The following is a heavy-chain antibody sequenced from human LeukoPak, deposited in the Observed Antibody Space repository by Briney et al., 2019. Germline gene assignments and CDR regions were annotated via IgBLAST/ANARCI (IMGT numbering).Heavy chain of an antibody. D-gene: IGHD3-10*01. J-gene: IGHJ5*02. CDR3: ARSITGDWFDP. CDR2: IYYSGST. CDR1: GGSISSSSYC. Sequence: SETLSLTCTVSGGSISSSSYCWGWIRQPPGKGLEWIGSIYYSGSTYYNPSLKSRVTISVDTSKNQFSLKLSSVTAADTAVYYCARSITGDWFDPWGQGTLVTVSS. V-gene: IGHV4-39*01.